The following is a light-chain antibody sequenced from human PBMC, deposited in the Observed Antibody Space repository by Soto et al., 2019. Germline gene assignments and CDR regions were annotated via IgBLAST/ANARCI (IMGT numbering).Light chain of an antibody. CDR1: SSDVGSYNL. CDR3: CSYAGSSAPYV. V-gene: IGLV2-23*01. Sequence: HSALTQPASVSGSPGQSITISCTGTSSDVGSYNLVSWYQQHPGKAPKLMIYEGSKRPSGVSNRFSGSKSGNTASLTISGLQAEDEADYYCCSYAGSSAPYVFGTGTKLTVL. J-gene: IGLJ1*01. CDR2: EGS.